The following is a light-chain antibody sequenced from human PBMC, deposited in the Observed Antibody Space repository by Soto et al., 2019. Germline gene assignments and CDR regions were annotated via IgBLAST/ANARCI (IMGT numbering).Light chain of an antibody. Sequence: DIQMTQSPSTLSASVGDRVTITCRPSQNVSTWLAWYQQKSGKAPKLLLYDVSNLESGVPSRFSGSGSGTEFSLTIRGLQPDDFATYYCQQYDSYRTFGQGTKVEVK. CDR1: QNVSTW. V-gene: IGKV1-5*01. CDR3: QQYDSYRT. CDR2: DVS. J-gene: IGKJ1*01.